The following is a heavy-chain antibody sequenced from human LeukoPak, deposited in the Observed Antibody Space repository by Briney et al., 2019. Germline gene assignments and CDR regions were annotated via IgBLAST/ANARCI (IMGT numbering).Heavy chain of an antibody. CDR2: INPNSGGT. J-gene: IGHJ1*01. V-gene: IGHV1-2*02. D-gene: IGHD3-22*01. CDR3: ARDGVGYYDSSGYYCFQH. CDR1: GYTFTYYY. Sequence: ASVKVSCKVSGYTFTYYYIHWVRQAPGQGLEWMGWINPNSGGTNYAQKFQGRVTMTRDTSISTAYMELSRLRSDDTAVYYCARDGVGYYDSSGYYCFQHWGQGTLVTVSS.